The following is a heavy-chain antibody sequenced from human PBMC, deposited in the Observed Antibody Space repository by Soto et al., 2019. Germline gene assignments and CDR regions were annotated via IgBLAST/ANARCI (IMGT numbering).Heavy chain of an antibody. D-gene: IGHD3-10*01. CDR1: GYTFTSYA. CDR2: INAGNGNT. Sequence: QVQLVQSGAEVKKPGASVKVSCKASGYTFTSYAMHWVRQAPGQRLEWMGWINAGNGNTKYSQKFQGRVTITRDTSASTAYMELSSLRSEDTAVYYCARASGLLGDPLYYYYYMDVWGKGTTVTVSS. CDR3: ARASGLLGDPLYYYYYMDV. V-gene: IGHV1-3*01. J-gene: IGHJ6*03.